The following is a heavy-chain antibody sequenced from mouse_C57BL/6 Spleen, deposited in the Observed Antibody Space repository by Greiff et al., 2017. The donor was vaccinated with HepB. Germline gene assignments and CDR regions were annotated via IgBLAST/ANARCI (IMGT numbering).Heavy chain of an antibody. J-gene: IGHJ3*01. V-gene: IGHV1-80*01. CDR3: ARRSFPAYYSNYDFAY. Sequence: QVQLKESGAELVKPGASVKISCKASGYAFSSYWMNWVKQRPGKGLERIGQIYPGDGDTNYNGKFKGKATLTADKSSSTAYMQLSSLTSEDSAVYFCARRSFPAYYSNYDFAYWGQGTLVTVSA. CDR1: GYAFSSYW. D-gene: IGHD2-5*01. CDR2: IYPGDGDT.